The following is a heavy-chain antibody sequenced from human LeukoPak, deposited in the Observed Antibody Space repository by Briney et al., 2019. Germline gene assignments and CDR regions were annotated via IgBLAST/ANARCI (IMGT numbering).Heavy chain of an antibody. CDR2: MYHSGTT. D-gene: IGHD1-26*01. CDR1: GYSVSSGYY. J-gene: IGHJ4*02. Sequence: PSETLSLTCSVSGYSVSSGYYWGWIRQSPGQGLEWIGSMYHSGTTYYNPSLKSRVTMSVDTSKNQFSLRLSSVTAADTAIYYCARGISGSGSYGHFDYWGQGILVTVSS. V-gene: IGHV4-38-2*02. CDR3: ARGISGSGSYGHFDY.